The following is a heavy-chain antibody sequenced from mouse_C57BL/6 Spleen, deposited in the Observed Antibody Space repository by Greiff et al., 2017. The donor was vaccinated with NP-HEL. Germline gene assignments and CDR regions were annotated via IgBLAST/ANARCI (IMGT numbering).Heavy chain of an antibody. CDR3: AHSHYYGSSIAY. CDR1: GYTFTSYW. Sequence: QVQLQQPGAELVKPGASVKMSCKASGYTFTSYWITWVKQRPGQGLEWIGDIYPGSGSTNYNEKFKSKATLTVDTSSSTAYMQLSSLTSEDSAVYYCAHSHYYGSSIAYWGQGTLVTVSA. D-gene: IGHD1-1*01. V-gene: IGHV1-55*01. CDR2: IYPGSGST. J-gene: IGHJ3*01.